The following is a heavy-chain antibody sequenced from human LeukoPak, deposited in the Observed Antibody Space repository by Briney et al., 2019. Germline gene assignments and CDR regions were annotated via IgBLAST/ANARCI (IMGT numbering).Heavy chain of an antibody. CDR2: IYYSGST. CDR1: GGSISSYY. D-gene: IGHD3-10*01. V-gene: IGHV4-59*01. CDR3: ASMGAKVLWFGEFSGFGP. J-gene: IGHJ5*02. Sequence: SETLSLTCTVSGGSISSYYWSWIRQPPGKGLEWIGYIYYSGSTNYNPSLKSRVTISVDTSKNQFSLKLSSVTAADTAVYYCASMGAKVLWFGEFSGFGPWGQGTLVTVSS.